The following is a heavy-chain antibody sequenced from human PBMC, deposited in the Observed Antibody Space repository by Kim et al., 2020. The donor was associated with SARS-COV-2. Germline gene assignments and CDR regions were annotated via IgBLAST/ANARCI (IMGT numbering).Heavy chain of an antibody. V-gene: IGHV3-21*01. CDR2: ISSSSSYI. D-gene: IGHD2-2*01. CDR3: ARDFPGYCSSTSCRYYFDY. J-gene: IGHJ4*02. CDR1: GFTFSSYS. Sequence: GGSLRLSCAASGFTFSSYSMNWVRQAPGKGLEWVSSISSSSSYIYYADSVKGRFTISRDNAKNSLYLQMNSLRAEDTAVYYCARDFPGYCSSTSCRYYFDYWGQGTLVTVSS.